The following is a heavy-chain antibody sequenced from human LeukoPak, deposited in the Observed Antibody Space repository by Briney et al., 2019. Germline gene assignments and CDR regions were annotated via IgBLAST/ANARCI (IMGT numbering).Heavy chain of an antibody. CDR2: ISAYNGNT. CDR1: GYTFTSYG. J-gene: IGHJ4*02. D-gene: IGHD3-22*01. CDR3: ARVIEYRSGYPGGSDY. Sequence: ASVKVSCKASGYTFTSYGISWVRQAPGQGLEWMGWISAYNGNTNYAQKLQGRVTMTTDTSTSTAYMELRSLRSDDTAVYYCARVIEYRSGYPGGSDYWGQGTLVTVSS. V-gene: IGHV1-18*01.